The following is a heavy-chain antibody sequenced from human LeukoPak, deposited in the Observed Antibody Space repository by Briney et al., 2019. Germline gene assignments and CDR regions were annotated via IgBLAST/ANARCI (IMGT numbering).Heavy chain of an antibody. D-gene: IGHD3-16*01. CDR1: GGSISSYY. CDR2: IYYSGST. J-gene: IGHJ4*02. V-gene: IGHV4-59*01. CDR3: ASYGGWGSYDLDY. Sequence: SETLSLTCSVSGGSISSYYWSWIRQPPGKGLEWIGYIYYSGSTNYNPSLKSRVTISVDTSKNQFSLKLSSVTAADTAVYYCASYGGWGSYDLDYWGQGTLVTVSS.